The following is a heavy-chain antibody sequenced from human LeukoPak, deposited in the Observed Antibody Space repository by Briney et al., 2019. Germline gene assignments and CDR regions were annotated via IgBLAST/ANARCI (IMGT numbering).Heavy chain of an antibody. Sequence: SETLSLTCAVYGGSFSGYYWSWIRQPPGKGLKWIGEINHSGSTNYNPSLKSRVTISVDTSKNQFSLKLSSVTAADTAVYYCARHSPLYYYGSGRPSAYFDYWGQGTLVTVSS. CDR2: INHSGST. D-gene: IGHD3-10*01. CDR3: ARHSPLYYYGSGRPSAYFDY. J-gene: IGHJ4*02. V-gene: IGHV4-34*01. CDR1: GGSFSGYY.